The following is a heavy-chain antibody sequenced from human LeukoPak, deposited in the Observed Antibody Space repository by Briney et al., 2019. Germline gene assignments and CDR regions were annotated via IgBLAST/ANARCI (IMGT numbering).Heavy chain of an antibody. J-gene: IGHJ5*02. CDR1: GYTFTSYG. Sequence: ASVKVSCKASGYTFTSYGISWVRQVPGQGLEWMGWISAYNGNTNYAQKLQGRVTMTTDTSTSTAYMELRSLRSDDTAVYYCARDRLRMTTVTKVSWFDPWGQGTLVTVSS. V-gene: IGHV1-18*01. CDR3: ARDRLRMTTVTKVSWFDP. D-gene: IGHD4-17*01. CDR2: ISAYNGNT.